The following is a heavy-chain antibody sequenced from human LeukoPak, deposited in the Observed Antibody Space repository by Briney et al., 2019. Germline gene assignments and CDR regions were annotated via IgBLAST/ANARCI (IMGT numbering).Heavy chain of an antibody. D-gene: IGHD3-22*01. V-gene: IGHV3-66*01. CDR1: GFTVSSNY. CDR2: IYSGGST. Sequence: PGGSLRLSCAASGFTVSSNYVSWVRQAPGKGLEWVSVIYSGGSTYYADSVKGRFTISRDNSKNTLYLQMNSLRAEDTAVYYCASLPYYYDSSGYYSGEDWGQGTLVTVSS. CDR3: ASLPYYYDSSGYYSGED. J-gene: IGHJ4*02.